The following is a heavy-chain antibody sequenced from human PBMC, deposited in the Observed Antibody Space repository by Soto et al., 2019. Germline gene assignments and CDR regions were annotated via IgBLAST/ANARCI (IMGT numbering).Heavy chain of an antibody. J-gene: IGHJ4*02. CDR1: GVSVRSGDCY. CDR3: ARHLAVAGTGDDY. Sequence: QVQLQESGPGLVKPSETLSLTCTVSGVSVRSGDCYWSWIRQPPGKGLEWIGNIYYSGTIDYRPSLKSRVTISIDASKHQFSLKLSSVTAEDTAVYYCARHLAVAGTGDDYWGQGTLVTVSS. D-gene: IGHD6-19*01. V-gene: IGHV4-61*08. CDR2: IYYSGTI.